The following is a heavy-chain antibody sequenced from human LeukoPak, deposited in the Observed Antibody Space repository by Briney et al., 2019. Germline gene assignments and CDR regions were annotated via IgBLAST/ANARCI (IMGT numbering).Heavy chain of an antibody. Sequence: SETLSLTCAVYGWSFSSYPCTWIRQPPGKGLEWIGEIIHSGSTKYNPSLNGRVTMSVDKSKNQFSLKLTSVTTADTAVYYCARGAPGYWGQGTLVTVSS. CDR3: ARGAPGY. V-gene: IGHV4-34*12. CDR1: GWSFSSYP. CDR2: IIHSGST. J-gene: IGHJ4*02. D-gene: IGHD4/OR15-4a*01.